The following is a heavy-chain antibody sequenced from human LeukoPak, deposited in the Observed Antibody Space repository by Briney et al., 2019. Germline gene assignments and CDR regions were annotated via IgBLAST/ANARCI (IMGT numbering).Heavy chain of an antibody. V-gene: IGHV4-4*09. Sequence: PSETLSLTCTVSGGSISSYYWSWIRQPPGKGLEWIGYIYTSGSTNYNPSLKSRVTISVDTSKNQFSLKLSSVTAADTAVYYCARTMQSVAPVLLGAFDIGGQGTMVTVSS. D-gene: IGHD1-26*01. J-gene: IGHJ3*02. CDR3: ARTMQSVAPVLLGAFDI. CDR2: IYTSGST. CDR1: GGSISSYY.